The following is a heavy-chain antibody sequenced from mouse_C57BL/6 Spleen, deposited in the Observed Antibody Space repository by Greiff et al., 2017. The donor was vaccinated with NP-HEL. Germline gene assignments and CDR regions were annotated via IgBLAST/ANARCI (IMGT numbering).Heavy chain of an antibody. CDR3: STVVAHYAMDY. CDR1: GFSLTSYG. V-gene: IGHV2-2*01. D-gene: IGHD1-1*01. Sequence: VQLQQSGPGLVQPSQCLSITCTVSGFSLTSYGVHWVRQSPGQGLEWLGVIWSGGSTDYNAAFISRLSISKDNYKSKVFFKMNSLQADYTAIYYCSTVVAHYAMDYWGQGTSVTVSS. J-gene: IGHJ4*01. CDR2: IWSGGST.